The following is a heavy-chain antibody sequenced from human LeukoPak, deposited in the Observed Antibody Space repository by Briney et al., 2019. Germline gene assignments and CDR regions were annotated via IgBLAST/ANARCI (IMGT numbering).Heavy chain of an antibody. V-gene: IGHV4-59*01. D-gene: IGHD3-3*01. Sequence: PSETLSLTCTVSGGSISNYYWSWIRQPPGKGLEWIGYMYYSGSTNYNPSLKSRVTMSVDTSKNQFSLKLSSVTAADTAVYYCASSHPLGSNNDYYTPFDYWGQGTLVTVSS. J-gene: IGHJ4*02. CDR2: MYYSGST. CDR1: GGSISNYY. CDR3: ASSHPLGSNNDYYTPFDY.